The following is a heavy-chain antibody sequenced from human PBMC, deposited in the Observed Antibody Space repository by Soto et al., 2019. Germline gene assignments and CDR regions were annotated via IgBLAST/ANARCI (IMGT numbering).Heavy chain of an antibody. V-gene: IGHV1-69*12. CDR1: GGTFSSYA. CDR2: IIPSFGTA. J-gene: IGHJ2*01. Sequence: QVQLVQSGAEVKKPGSSVKVSCKASGGTFSSYAISWVRQAPGQGLEWMGGIIPSFGTANYAQKFQGRVTITADETTSTVYRERRSLRYEDTAVYYYERGGYHFSSGRGANGYFDLWGRGTLVTVSP. CDR3: ERGGYHFSSGRGANGYFDL. D-gene: IGHD3-3*01.